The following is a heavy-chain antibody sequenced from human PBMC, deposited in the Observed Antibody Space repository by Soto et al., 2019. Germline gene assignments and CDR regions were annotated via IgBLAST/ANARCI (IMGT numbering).Heavy chain of an antibody. CDR1: GFTVSSYG. CDR2: ISYDGSNK. Sequence: GGALRLSCAASGFTVSSYGMHWVRQAPGKGLEWVAVISYDGSNKYYADSVKGRFTISRDNSKNTLYLQMNSLRAEDTAVYYCAKVEMATNAFDIWGEGNMVTVSS. J-gene: IGHJ3*02. CDR3: AKVEMATNAFDI. D-gene: IGHD5-12*01. V-gene: IGHV3-30*18.